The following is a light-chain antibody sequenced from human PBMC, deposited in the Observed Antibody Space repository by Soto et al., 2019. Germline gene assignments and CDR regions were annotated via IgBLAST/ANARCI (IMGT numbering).Light chain of an antibody. V-gene: IGKV3-20*01. CDR1: QSLTSRY. Sequence: EIVLTQSPGTLSLSPGERATLSCRASQSLTSRYLGWYQQKPGQAPRLLIYGASSRATGIPDRFSGSGSGTDFTLTISRLEPEDFAVYSCQQYHTALWTFGQGTKVEIK. J-gene: IGKJ1*01. CDR2: GAS. CDR3: QQYHTALWT.